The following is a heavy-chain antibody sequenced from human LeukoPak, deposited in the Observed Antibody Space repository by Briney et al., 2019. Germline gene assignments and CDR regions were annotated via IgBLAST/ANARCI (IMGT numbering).Heavy chain of an antibody. Sequence: PGGSLRLSCAASGFTFNTYSMNWVRQAPGKGLEWVSSITSSSNYMYYADSVRGRFTISRDNAKNSLYLQMNSLRAEDTAVYYCASFMTTVSINGYWGQGTLVTVSS. CDR2: ITSSSNYM. V-gene: IGHV3-21*01. CDR3: ASFMTTVSINGY. CDR1: GFTFNTYS. J-gene: IGHJ4*02. D-gene: IGHD4-17*01.